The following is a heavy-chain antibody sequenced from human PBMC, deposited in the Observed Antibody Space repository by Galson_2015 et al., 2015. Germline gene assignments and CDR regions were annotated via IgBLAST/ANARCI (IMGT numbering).Heavy chain of an antibody. CDR3: ASRAYIWGSHRYYYFQH. CDR1: GFTFSSYW. J-gene: IGHJ1*01. CDR2: IKQDGSEK. V-gene: IGHV3-7*01. D-gene: IGHD3-16*02. Sequence: SLRLSCAVSGFTFSSYWMSWVRQAPGKGLEWVANIKQDGSEKYYVDSVKGRFTISRDNAKNSLYLQMNSLRAEDTAVYYCASRAYIWGSHRYYYFQHWGQGTLVTVSS.